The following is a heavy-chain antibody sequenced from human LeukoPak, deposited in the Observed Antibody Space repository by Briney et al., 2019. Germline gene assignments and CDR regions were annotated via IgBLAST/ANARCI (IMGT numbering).Heavy chain of an antibody. CDR3: ARVSQAEIPYGMDV. V-gene: IGHV4-39*07. J-gene: IGHJ6*02. D-gene: IGHD2-21*01. Sequence: PSETLSLTCTVSGGSITSSSNYWGWIRQPPGKGLEWIGEINHSGSTNYHPSLKSRVTISVDTSKNQFSLKLSSVTAADTAVYYCARVSQAEIPYGMDVWGQGTTVTVSS. CDR2: INHSGST. CDR1: GGSITSSSNY.